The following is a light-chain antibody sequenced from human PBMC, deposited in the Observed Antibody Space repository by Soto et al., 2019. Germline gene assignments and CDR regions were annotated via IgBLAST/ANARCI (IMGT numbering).Light chain of an antibody. Sequence: DIVMTQSPDSLAVSLGERATINCKSRQSVLYSSNNKNQLAWYQQKPGQPPKLLIYWASTRESGVPDRFSGSGSGTDFTLTISSLQAEDVAVYYCQQYYTTPWTFGQGTKVEIK. CDR1: QSVLYSSNNKNQ. J-gene: IGKJ1*01. CDR2: WAS. V-gene: IGKV4-1*01. CDR3: QQYYTTPWT.